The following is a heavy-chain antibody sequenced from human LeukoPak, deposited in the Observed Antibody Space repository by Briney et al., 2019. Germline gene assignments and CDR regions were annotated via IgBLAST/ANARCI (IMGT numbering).Heavy chain of an antibody. Sequence: TGGSLRLSCAASGFTFSSYSMNWVRQAPGKGLEWVPSISSSSYIYYADSVKGRFTISRDNVKNTLHLFMNSLRPEDTALYYCARAQWYIDFWGRGTLVTVSS. CDR1: GFTFSSYS. D-gene: IGHD2-8*02. CDR2: ISSSSYI. CDR3: ARAQWYIDF. J-gene: IGHJ4*02. V-gene: IGHV3-21*01.